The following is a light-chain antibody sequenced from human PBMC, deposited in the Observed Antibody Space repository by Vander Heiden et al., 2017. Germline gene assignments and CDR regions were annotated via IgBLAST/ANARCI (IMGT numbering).Light chain of an antibody. CDR3: SSYTSSSSWV. V-gene: IGLV2-14*03. CDR1: SSDVGGYNY. Sequence: GQSITISCTGTSSDVGGYNYVSWYQQHSGKAPKLMIYDVSNRPSGVSNRFSGSKSGNTASLTISGLQAEDEADYYCSSYTSSSSWVFGGGTKLTVL. CDR2: DVS. J-gene: IGLJ3*02.